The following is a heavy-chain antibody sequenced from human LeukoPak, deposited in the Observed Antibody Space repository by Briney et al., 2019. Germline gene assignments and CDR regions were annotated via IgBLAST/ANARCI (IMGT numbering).Heavy chain of an antibody. CDR3: ARYWGDLPHSSSSGSSGNSHRTGRPPFKNYFDP. D-gene: IGHD6-6*01. J-gene: IGHJ5*02. Sequence: GASVRVCCTAAGYTFTGYYTHSVSQAPGQGLEWMGWINPNSGGTNYEQKYPARVTMTRDTSISTAYMELSRLRSDDTAVYYCARYWGDLPHSSSSGSSGNSHRTGRPPFKNYFDPWGQGTLVTVSS. CDR2: INPNSGGT. CDR1: GYTFTGYY. V-gene: IGHV1-2*02.